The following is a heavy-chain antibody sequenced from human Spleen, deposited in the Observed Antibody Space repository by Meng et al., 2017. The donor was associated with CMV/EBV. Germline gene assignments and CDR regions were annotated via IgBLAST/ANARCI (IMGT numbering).Heavy chain of an antibody. CDR1: GYTFTKYH. CDR2: IHPSDGSA. Sequence: VSCKASGYTFTKYHIHWVRQAPGQGLEWMGIIHPSDGSALYAQKFQGRLSMTSDTSTATSFMGLSSLKSDDTAVYYCARQESGVPFFWGQGTLVTVSS. J-gene: IGHJ4*02. CDR3: ARQESGVPFF. D-gene: IGHD2-15*01. V-gene: IGHV1-46*01.